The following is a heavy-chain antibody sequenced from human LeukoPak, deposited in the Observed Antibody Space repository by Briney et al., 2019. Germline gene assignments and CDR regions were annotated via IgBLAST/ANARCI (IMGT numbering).Heavy chain of an antibody. V-gene: IGHV4-4*02. CDR2: IYHSGST. Sequence: SETLSLTCAVSGGSISSSNWWSWVRQPPGKGLEWIGEIYHSGSTNYNPSLKSRVTISVDTSKNQFSLKLSSVTAADTAVYYCARHLRRALDYWGQGTLVTVSS. D-gene: IGHD3-3*01. J-gene: IGHJ4*02. CDR1: GGSISSSNW. CDR3: ARHLRRALDY.